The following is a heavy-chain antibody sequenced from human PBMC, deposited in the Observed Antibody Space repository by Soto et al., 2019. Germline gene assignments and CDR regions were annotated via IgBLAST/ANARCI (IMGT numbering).Heavy chain of an antibody. CDR1: GDSITNNHW. V-gene: IGHV4-4*02. D-gene: IGHD3-16*01. Sequence: QMQLRESGPGLVKPSGTLSLTCTVYGDSITNNHWWSWVRQTPGKGPELIGEIYHTGIANYTPSLESRVAFSVDRSKTQFSLSLTSLTAADTAVYYCVSKLGTYYYGLSVLGGGTTVTVSS. J-gene: IGHJ6*04. CDR2: IYHTGIA. CDR3: VSKLGTYYYGLSV.